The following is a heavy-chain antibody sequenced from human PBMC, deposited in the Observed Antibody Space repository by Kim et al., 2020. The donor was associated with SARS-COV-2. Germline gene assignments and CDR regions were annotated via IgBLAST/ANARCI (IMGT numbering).Heavy chain of an antibody. V-gene: IGHV3-7*05. CDR2: MKPDGSQK. J-gene: IGHJ4*02. D-gene: IGHD2-8*02. Sequence: GGSLRLSCAASGFTFSNHWVSWVRQAPVKGLEWVAHMKPDGSQKYYVGSVKGRFTISRDNAKNSLYLQMNNLGAEDTAMYYCARVPGNHWSHDYWGQGTLVTVSS. CDR1: GFTFSNHW. CDR3: ARVPGNHWSHDY.